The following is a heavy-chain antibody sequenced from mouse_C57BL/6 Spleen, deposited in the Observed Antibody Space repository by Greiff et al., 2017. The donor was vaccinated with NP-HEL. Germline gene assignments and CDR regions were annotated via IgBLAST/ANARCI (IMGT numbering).Heavy chain of an antibody. V-gene: IGHV1-55*01. CDR3: ARRREITTVVATEYFDV. CDR1: GYTFTSYW. D-gene: IGHD1-1*01. CDR2: IYPGSGST. J-gene: IGHJ1*03. Sequence: QVQLQQPGAELVKPGASVKMSCKASGYTFTSYWITWVKQRPGQGLEWIGDIYPGSGSTNYNEKFKSKATLTVDTSSSTAYMQLSSLTSEDSAVYYCARRREITTVVATEYFDVWGTGTTVTVSS.